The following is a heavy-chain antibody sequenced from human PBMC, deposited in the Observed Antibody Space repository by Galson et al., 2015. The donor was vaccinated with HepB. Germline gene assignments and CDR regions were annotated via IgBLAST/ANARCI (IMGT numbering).Heavy chain of an antibody. Sequence: SLRLSCAASGFTFSDHYMDWVRQAPGKGLEWVGRTRNKANSYTTEYAASVKGRFTISRDDSKNSLYLQMNSLKTEDTAVYYCAALNDYGDYYWFDPWGQGTLVTVSS. D-gene: IGHD4-17*01. CDR1: GFTFSDHY. V-gene: IGHV3-72*01. J-gene: IGHJ5*02. CDR2: TRNKANSYTT. CDR3: AALNDYGDYYWFDP.